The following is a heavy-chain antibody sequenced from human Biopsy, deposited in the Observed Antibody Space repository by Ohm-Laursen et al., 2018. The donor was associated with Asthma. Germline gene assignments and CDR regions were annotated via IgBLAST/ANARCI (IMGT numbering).Heavy chain of an antibody. J-gene: IGHJ4*02. CDR3: ARGWNCGGDCYSLDS. CDR1: GDSIDSGDYS. V-gene: IGHV4-30-2*06. Sequence: QTLSLTCAVSGDSIDSGDYSWTWIRQSPGVALKGMGYIFRNGDTYYNPTIKNRVTISIDRSKNQFSLRLRSVTAADTAVYYCARGWNCGGDCYSLDSWGQGTLVTVSS. D-gene: IGHD2-21*02. CDR2: IFRNGDT.